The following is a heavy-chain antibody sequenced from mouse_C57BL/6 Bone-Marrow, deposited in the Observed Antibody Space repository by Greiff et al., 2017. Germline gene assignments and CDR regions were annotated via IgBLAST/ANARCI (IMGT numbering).Heavy chain of an antibody. D-gene: IGHD1-1*01. Sequence: EVKLMESGGGLVQSGRSLRLSCATSGFTFSDFYMEWVRQAPGKGLEWIAASRNKANDYTTEYSASVKGRFIVSRDTSQSILYRQMNALGAEDTAIYYCARGGSSFWYFDVWGTGTTVTVSS. J-gene: IGHJ1*03. V-gene: IGHV7-1*01. CDR2: SRNKANDYTT. CDR1: GFTFSDFY. CDR3: ARGGSSFWYFDV.